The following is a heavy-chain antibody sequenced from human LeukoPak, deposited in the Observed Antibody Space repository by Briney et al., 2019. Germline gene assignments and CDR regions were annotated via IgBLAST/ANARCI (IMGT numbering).Heavy chain of an antibody. D-gene: IGHD6-19*01. J-gene: IGHJ4*02. V-gene: IGHV3-33*01. Sequence: GGSLRLSCAASGFTFSSYGMHWVHQALGKGLEWVAVIWYDGSNKYYADSVKGRFTISRDNSKNTLYLQMNSLRAEDTAVYYCARDHSSGWYSDYFDYWGQGTLVTVSS. CDR3: ARDHSSGWYSDYFDY. CDR1: GFTFSSYG. CDR2: IWYDGSNK.